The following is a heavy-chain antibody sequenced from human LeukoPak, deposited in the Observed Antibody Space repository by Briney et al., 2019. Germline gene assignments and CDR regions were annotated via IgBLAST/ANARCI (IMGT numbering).Heavy chain of an antibody. CDR3: ARDGGYSSSWYDH. CDR1: GGSISSGDYY. Sequence: PSQTLSLTCTVSGGSISSGDYYWSWIRQPPGKGLEWIGYIYYSGSTYYNPSLKSRVTISVDTSKNPFSLKLSSVTAADTAVYYCARDGGYSSSWYDHWGQGTLVTVSS. V-gene: IGHV4-30-4*08. CDR2: IYYSGST. D-gene: IGHD6-13*01. J-gene: IGHJ5*02.